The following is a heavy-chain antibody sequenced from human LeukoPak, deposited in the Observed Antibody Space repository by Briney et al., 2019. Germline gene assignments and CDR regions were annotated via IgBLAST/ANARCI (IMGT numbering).Heavy chain of an antibody. CDR3: ARDPNGDYIGAFDI. CDR1: GFIFSTYS. CDR2: ISSSSSTI. Sequence: GGSLRLSCAASGFIFSTYSMNWVRQAPGKGLEWVSYISSSSSTIYYADSVKGRFTISRDNTRNTLYLQMNSLRTEDTALYYCARDPNGDYIGAFDIWGQGIMVTVSS. V-gene: IGHV3-48*01. D-gene: IGHD2-8*01. J-gene: IGHJ3*02.